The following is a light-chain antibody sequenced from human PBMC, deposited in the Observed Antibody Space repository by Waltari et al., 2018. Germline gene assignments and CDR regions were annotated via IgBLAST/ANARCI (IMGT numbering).Light chain of an antibody. CDR2: EVT. V-gene: IGLV2-14*03. Sequence: QSALTPPASVSGSPGQSITISCTGTSSDVGDYNYVPWYQQYPGKAPKLMIFEVTNRPSGVSDRFSGSKSGNTASLSISGLQADDEAVYYCSSYTSHDTLRWVFGGGTKLTVL. J-gene: IGLJ3*02. CDR1: SSDVGDYNY. CDR3: SSYTSHDTLRWV.